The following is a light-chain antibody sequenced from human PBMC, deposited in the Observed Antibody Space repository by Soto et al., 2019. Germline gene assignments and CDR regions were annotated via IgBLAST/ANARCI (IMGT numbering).Light chain of an antibody. CDR3: QQYDDSPLT. Sequence: EIVLTQSPDTLSVSPGERATLSCRASQSISRTLAWYQQKSGQPPRLLIYDASTRATGFQARFSGSGSGTEFTLTIRRLEPEDFAVYYCQQYDDSPLTFGGGTKVDIK. CDR1: QSISRT. CDR2: DAS. J-gene: IGKJ4*01. V-gene: IGKV3D-15*01.